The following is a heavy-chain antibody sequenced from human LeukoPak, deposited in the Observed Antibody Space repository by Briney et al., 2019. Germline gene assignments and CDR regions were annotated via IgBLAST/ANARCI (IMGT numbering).Heavy chain of an antibody. V-gene: IGHV3-21*06. D-gene: IGHD3-22*01. CDR3: ARVARNDYYDSSAFYSDY. CDR1: GFTFSIYS. Sequence: GGSLRLSCVTSGFTFSIYSMNWVRQALGKGLEWLSSISGSSSHIYYADSVKGRFTISRDDAENSLYLQMNSLRVEDTALYFCARVARNDYYDSSAFYSDYWGQGTLVTVSS. CDR2: ISGSSSHI. J-gene: IGHJ4*02.